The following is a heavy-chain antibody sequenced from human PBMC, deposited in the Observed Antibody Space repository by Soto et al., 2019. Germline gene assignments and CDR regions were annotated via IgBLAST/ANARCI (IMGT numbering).Heavy chain of an antibody. V-gene: IGHV1-8*01. CDR1: GYTFTSYD. Sequence: QVQLVQSGAEVKKPGASVRVSCKASGYTFTSYDXXXXXXXXXXGLEWMGWMNPNSGNTGYAQKFQGRVTMTRNTXXXXXXXXXXXXXXXXXXXXXXXXXXXXXXDDYWGQGTLVTVSS. CDR2: MNPNSGNT. CDR3: XXXXXXXXDDY. J-gene: IGHJ4*02.